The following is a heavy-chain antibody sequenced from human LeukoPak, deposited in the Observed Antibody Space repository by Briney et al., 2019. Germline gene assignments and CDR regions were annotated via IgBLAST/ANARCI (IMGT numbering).Heavy chain of an antibody. CDR2: ISYDGSNK. J-gene: IGHJ6*04. Sequence: GGSLRLSCAASGFTFSSYGMHWVRQAPGKGLEWVVVISYDGSNKYYADSVKGRFTISRDNSKNTLYLQMNSLRAEDTAVYYCAKDQATAGYYGMDVWGKGTTVTVSS. D-gene: IGHD6-25*01. V-gene: IGHV3-30*18. CDR1: GFTFSSYG. CDR3: AKDQATAGYYGMDV.